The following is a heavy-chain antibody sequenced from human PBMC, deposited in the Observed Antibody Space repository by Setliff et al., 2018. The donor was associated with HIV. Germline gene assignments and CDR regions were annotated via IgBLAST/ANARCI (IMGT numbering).Heavy chain of an antibody. V-gene: IGHV4-38-2*01. Sequence: SETLSLTCAVSGYSIGSGSFWGWIRQPPGKGLEWIATIPHNGGTYYNPDPSLTGRVTISLDTSKNQFSPKLAFVTAADTAVYYCARILVAAAGTGFDPWGQGILVTVSS. CDR1: GYSIGSGSF. CDR3: ARILVAAAGTGFDP. D-gene: IGHD6-13*01. J-gene: IGHJ5*02. CDR2: IPHNGGT.